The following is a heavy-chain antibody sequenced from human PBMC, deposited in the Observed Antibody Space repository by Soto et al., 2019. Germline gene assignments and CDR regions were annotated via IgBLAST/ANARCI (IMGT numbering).Heavy chain of an antibody. D-gene: IGHD6-6*01. CDR2: ISYDGSNK. V-gene: IGHV3-30-3*01. J-gene: IGHJ4*02. CDR3: ATISSPDF. CDR1: GFTFSSYA. Sequence: GGSLRLSCAASGFTFSSYAMHWVRQAPGKGLEWVAVISYDGSNKYYADSVKGRFTISRDNAKNTLYLQMNSLRAEDTAVYYCATISSPDFWGQGTLVTAPQ.